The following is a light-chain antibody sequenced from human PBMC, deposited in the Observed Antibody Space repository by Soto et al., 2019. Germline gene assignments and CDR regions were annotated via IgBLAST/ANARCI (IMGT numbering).Light chain of an antibody. CDR2: DVS. Sequence: QSALTQPASVSGSPGQSITISCTGTSSDVRGYNYVSWYQQHPGKAPKLMIYDVSNRPSGVSNRFSGSKSGNTASLTISGLQAEDEADYYCSSYTSSSTPLYVFGTGTKVTVL. J-gene: IGLJ1*01. CDR3: SSYTSSSTPLYV. V-gene: IGLV2-14*01. CDR1: SSDVRGYNY.